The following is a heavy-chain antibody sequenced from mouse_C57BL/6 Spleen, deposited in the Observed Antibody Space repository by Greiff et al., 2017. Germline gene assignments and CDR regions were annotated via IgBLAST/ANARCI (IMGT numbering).Heavy chain of an antibody. D-gene: IGHD2-12*01. CDR2: IDPANGNT. J-gene: IGHJ4*01. CDR1: GFNIKNTY. CDR3: ARSDSSGDAMDY. Sequence: EVQLQQSVAELVRPGASVKLSCTASGFNIKNTYMHWVKQRPEQGLEWIGRIDPANGNTKYAPQFQGKATLTADTSSNTAYLQLSSLSSDDTSSYCCARSDSSGDAMDYWGQGTSVTVSS. V-gene: IGHV14-3*01.